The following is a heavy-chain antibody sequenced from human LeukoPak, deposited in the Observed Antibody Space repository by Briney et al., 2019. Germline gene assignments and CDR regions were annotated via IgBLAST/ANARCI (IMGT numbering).Heavy chain of an antibody. J-gene: IGHJ5*02. CDR1: GGSISSSNYY. V-gene: IGHV4-39*01. D-gene: IGHD6-13*01. Sequence: PSETLSLTCTVSGGSISSSNYYWGWIRQPPGKGLEWIGSIYYSGNTYYNPSLKSRVTISVDASKNKFSLKLTSVTAADTAVYYCARGGTDEQQLVLGDWFDPWGQGTLVTVSS. CDR2: IYYSGNT. CDR3: ARGGTDEQQLVLGDWFDP.